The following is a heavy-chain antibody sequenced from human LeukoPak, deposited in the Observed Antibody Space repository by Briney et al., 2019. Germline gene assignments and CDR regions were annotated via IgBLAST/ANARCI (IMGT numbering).Heavy chain of an antibody. CDR2: INAGNGNT. V-gene: IGHV1-3*01. Sequence: ASVKVSCEASGYTFTSYAMHWVRQAPGQRLEGMGWINAGNGNTKYSQKFQGRVTITRDTSASTAYMELSSLRSEDTAVYYCASLNRGTRSPRSVDYWGQGTLVTVSS. CDR1: GYTFTSYA. J-gene: IGHJ4*02. CDR3: ASLNRGTRSPRSVDY. D-gene: IGHD1-14*01.